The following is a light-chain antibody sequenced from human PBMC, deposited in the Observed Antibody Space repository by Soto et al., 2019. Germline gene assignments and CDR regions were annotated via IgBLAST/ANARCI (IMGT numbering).Light chain of an antibody. CDR2: EVN. CDR1: ISDVGGYNY. V-gene: IGLV2-8*01. J-gene: IGLJ1*01. CDR3: SSYAGSSNV. Sequence: SPLTEPPSASGSPGQSVATSCTGTISDVGGYNYVSWYQQHPGKAPKLMIYEVNKRPSGVPDRFSGSKSGNTASLTVSGLQAEDEADYYCSSYAGSSNVFGTGTKVTVL.